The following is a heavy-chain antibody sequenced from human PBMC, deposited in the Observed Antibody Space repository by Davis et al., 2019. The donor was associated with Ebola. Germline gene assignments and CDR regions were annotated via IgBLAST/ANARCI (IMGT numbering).Heavy chain of an antibody. CDR1: GYSFTSYW. V-gene: IGHV5-10-1*01. J-gene: IGHJ4*02. D-gene: IGHD4-17*01. Sequence: GESLKISCKGSGYSFTSYWISWVRQMPGKGLEWMGRIDPSDSYTNYSPSFQGHVTISADKSISTAYLQWSSLKASDTAIYYCARINYGDYDWAYYFDYWGQGTLVTVSS. CDR2: IDPSDSYT. CDR3: ARINYGDYDWAYYFDY.